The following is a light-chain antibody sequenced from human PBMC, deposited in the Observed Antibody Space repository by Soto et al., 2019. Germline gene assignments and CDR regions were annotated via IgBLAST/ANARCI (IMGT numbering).Light chain of an antibody. CDR1: QDISNY. CDR2: DAS. J-gene: IGKJ4*01. Sequence: DIQMTQSPSSLSASVGDRVTITCQACQDISNYLNWYQQKPGKAPKLLIYDASNLETGVPSRFSGSGSGTDFTFTISSLQPEDIATYYCQQYDNPSLTFGGGTKVEIK. CDR3: QQYDNPSLT. V-gene: IGKV1-33*01.